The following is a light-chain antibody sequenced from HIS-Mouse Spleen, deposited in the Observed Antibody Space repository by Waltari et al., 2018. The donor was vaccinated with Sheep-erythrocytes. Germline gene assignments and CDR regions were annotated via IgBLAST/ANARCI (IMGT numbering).Light chain of an antibody. CDR3: QQFNNYPRT. CDR2: DAS. CDR1: QGISSA. Sequence: AIQLTQSPSSLSASVGDRVTITCRASQGISSALPWYQQQPGKAPKLLIYDASRLESGVPSRFSGSGSGTDFTLTISSLQPEDFATYYCQQFNNYPRTFGQGTEVEIK. V-gene: IGKV1D-13*01. J-gene: IGKJ1*01.